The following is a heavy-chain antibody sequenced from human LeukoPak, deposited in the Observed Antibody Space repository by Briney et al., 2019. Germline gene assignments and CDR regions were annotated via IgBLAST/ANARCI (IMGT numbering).Heavy chain of an antibody. Sequence: GGSLRLSCAASGLTFSSYSMNWVRQAPGKGLEWVSSISSSSSYIYYADSVKGRFTISRDNAKNSLYLQMNSLRAEDTAVYYCARASTNGVYFDYWGQGTLVTVSS. V-gene: IGHV3-21*01. J-gene: IGHJ4*02. CDR2: ISSSSSYI. CDR1: GLTFSSYS. D-gene: IGHD2-8*01. CDR3: ARASTNGVYFDY.